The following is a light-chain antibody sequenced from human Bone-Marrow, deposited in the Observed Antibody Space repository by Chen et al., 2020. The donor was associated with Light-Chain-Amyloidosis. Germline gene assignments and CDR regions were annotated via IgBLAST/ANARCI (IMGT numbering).Light chain of an antibody. CDR2: DDS. CDR1: NIGSTS. V-gene: IGLV3-21*03. J-gene: IGLJ3*02. Sequence: SYVLTQPSSVSVAPGKTATTACGGNNIGSTSVHWYQQTPGQAPLLVVYDDSDRPSGIPERLSGSNSGNTATLTISRVEAGDEGDYYCQVWDRSSDRPVFGGGTKLTVL. CDR3: QVWDRSSDRPV.